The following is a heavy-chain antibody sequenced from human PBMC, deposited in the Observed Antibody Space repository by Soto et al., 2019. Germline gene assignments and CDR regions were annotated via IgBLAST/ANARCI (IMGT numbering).Heavy chain of an antibody. CDR1: GGSISSSSYY. Sequence: LSLTCTVSGGSISSSSYYWSWIRQPPGKGLEWIGYIYYSGSTNYNPSLKSRVTISVDTSKNQFSLKLSSVTAADTAVYYCARRYGGNFDYWGQGTLVTVSS. J-gene: IGHJ4*02. CDR3: ARRYGGNFDY. V-gene: IGHV4-61*01. CDR2: IYYSGST. D-gene: IGHD3-16*01.